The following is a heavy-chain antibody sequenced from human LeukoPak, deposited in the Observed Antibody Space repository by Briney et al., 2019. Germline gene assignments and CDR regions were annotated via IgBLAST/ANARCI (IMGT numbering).Heavy chain of an antibody. CDR3: AKDKEYSGFGPILSGYYYGMDV. Sequence: GGSLRLSCAASGFTVDDYAMHWVRQAPGKGLEWVSLISWDGGSTYYADSVKGRFTISRDNSRHTLYLQMNSLGAEDTALYYCAKDKEYSGFGPILSGYYYGMDVWGKGTTVTVSS. D-gene: IGHD5-12*01. V-gene: IGHV3-43D*04. J-gene: IGHJ6*04. CDR1: GFTVDDYA. CDR2: ISWDGGST.